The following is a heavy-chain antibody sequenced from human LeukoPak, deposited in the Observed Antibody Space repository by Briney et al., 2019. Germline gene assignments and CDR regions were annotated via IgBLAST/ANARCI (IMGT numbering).Heavy chain of an antibody. CDR3: ARLVNWFDP. D-gene: IGHD2-2*01. Sequence: RAGGSLRLSCAASEFTFSGYWMNWVRQAPGKGPEWVANINQDGSEKHYVDSVKGRFTISRDNAKNSLFLQMNSLRVEDTAVYYCARLVNWFDPWGQGTLVTVSS. V-gene: IGHV3-7*03. J-gene: IGHJ5*02. CDR2: INQDGSEK. CDR1: EFTFSGYW.